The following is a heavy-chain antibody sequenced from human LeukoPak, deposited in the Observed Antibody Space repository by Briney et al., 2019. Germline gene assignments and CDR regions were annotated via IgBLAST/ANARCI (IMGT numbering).Heavy chain of an antibody. CDR3: ARVWQQLVGYYFDY. J-gene: IGHJ4*02. D-gene: IGHD6-13*01. CDR1: GGSISSGDYY. CDR2: IYYSGST. V-gene: IGHV4-30-4*01. Sequence: SQTLSLTCTVSGGSISSGDYYWSWIRQPPGKGLEWIGYIYYSGSTYYNPSLKSRVTISVDTSKNQFSLKLSSVTAADTAVYYRARVWQQLVGYYFDYWGQGTLVTVSS.